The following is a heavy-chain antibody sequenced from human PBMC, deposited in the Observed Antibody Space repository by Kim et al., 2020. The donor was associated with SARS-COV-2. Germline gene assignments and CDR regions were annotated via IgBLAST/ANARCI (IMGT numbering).Heavy chain of an antibody. D-gene: IGHD1-26*01. Sequence: ASVKVSCKASGYTFTGYYMHWVRQAPGQGLEWMGRINPNSGGTNYAQKFQGRVTMTRDTSISTAYMELSRLRSDDTAVYYCARDSLYSGGYRPDAFDIWGQGTMVTVSS. V-gene: IGHV1-2*06. CDR3: ARDSLYSGGYRPDAFDI. CDR2: INPNSGGT. CDR1: GYTFTGYY. J-gene: IGHJ3*02.